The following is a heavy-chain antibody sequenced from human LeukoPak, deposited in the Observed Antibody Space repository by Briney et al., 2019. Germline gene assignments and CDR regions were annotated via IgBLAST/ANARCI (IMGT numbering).Heavy chain of an antibody. CDR3: ARDGWESLDY. D-gene: IGHD6-19*01. V-gene: IGHV4-59*12. CDR1: GGSISDYY. CDR2: IHRSGGP. Sequence: SETLSLTCSVSGGSISDYYLSWIRQPPGKPLEWIAYIHRSGGPKYNPSLKSRVTMSVDTSKNQFSLKLSSVTAADTAVYYCARDGWESLDYWGQGTLVTVSS. J-gene: IGHJ4*02.